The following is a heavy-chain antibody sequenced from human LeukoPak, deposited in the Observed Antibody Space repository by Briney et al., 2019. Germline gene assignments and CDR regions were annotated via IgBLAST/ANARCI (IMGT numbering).Heavy chain of an antibody. CDR2: INHSGST. CDR3: ARRGITIFGVVTWYYFDY. V-gene: IGHV4-34*01. J-gene: IGHJ4*02. D-gene: IGHD3-3*01. Sequence: SETLSLTCAVYGGSFSGYYWSWIRQPPGKGLEWIGEINHSGSTNYNPSLKSRVTISVDKSKNQFSLKLSSVTAADTAVYYCARRGITIFGVVTWYYFDYWGQGTLATVSS. CDR1: GGSFSGYY.